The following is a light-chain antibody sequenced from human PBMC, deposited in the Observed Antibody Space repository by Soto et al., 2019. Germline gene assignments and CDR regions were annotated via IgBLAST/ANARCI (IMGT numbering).Light chain of an antibody. Sequence: DIQMTQSPSTLSASVGDRVTITCRASQSIGSWLAWYQQKPGKAPKRLIYKASTLESGVPSRFSGSGSGTEFTITISSLQPDDFATYYCQQYNNFPRTFGQGTKVEIK. CDR1: QSIGSW. J-gene: IGKJ1*01. CDR2: KAS. CDR3: QQYNNFPRT. V-gene: IGKV1-5*03.